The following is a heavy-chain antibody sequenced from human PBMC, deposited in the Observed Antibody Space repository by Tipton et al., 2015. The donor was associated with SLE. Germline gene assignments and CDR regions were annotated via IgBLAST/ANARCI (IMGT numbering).Heavy chain of an antibody. Sequence: GLVKPSETLSLTCAVYGGSFSGYYWSWIRQPPGKGLEWIGEISLGGSTNYNPSLKNRVTISLDTSKNQFSLKLSSVTAADTAVYYCARGHPHIVEVIGGGWFDPWGQGILVTVSS. V-gene: IGHV4-34*01. D-gene: IGHD2-21*01. CDR1: GGSFSGYY. CDR2: ISLGGST. CDR3: ARGHPHIVEVIGGGWFDP. J-gene: IGHJ5*02.